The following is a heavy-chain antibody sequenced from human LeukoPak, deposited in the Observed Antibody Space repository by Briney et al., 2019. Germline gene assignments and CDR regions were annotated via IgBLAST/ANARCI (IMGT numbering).Heavy chain of an antibody. CDR2: SSAYTDNT. CDR1: GYTFASSG. Sequence: GASVKVSCKASGYTFASSGISWVRQAPGQGLEWLGWSSAYTDNTDYAQKLQGRVTMTTDTSTSTAFMEVRSLRSDDTAVYYCARDSGYQSDAFGLWGQGTLVTVSS. J-gene: IGHJ3*01. CDR3: ARDSGYQSDAFGL. V-gene: IGHV1-18*01. D-gene: IGHD3-16*02.